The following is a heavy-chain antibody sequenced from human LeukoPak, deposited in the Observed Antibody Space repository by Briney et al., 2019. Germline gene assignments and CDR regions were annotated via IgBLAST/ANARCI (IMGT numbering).Heavy chain of an antibody. V-gene: IGHV3-9*01. CDR2: ISWNSGSI. Sequence: QPGGSLRLSCAASGFTFDDYAMHWVRQAPGKGLEWVSGISWNSGSIGYADSVKGRFTISRDNAKNSLYLQMNSLRAEDTALYYCAKDSSGYYESSGLDYWGQGTLVTVSS. J-gene: IGHJ4*02. D-gene: IGHD3-22*01. CDR3: AKDSSGYYESSGLDY. CDR1: GFTFDDYA.